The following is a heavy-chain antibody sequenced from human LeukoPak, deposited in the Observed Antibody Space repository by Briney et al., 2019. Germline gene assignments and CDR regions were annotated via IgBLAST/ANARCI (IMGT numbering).Heavy chain of an antibody. D-gene: IGHD7-27*01. CDR2: TYYRSKWST. V-gene: IGHV6-1*01. CDR3: ARLENWAFDF. Sequence: SQTLSLTCALSAARVSSNSAAWNWIRQSPSRGLEWLGRTYYRSKWSTDYAVSVKSRITVNPDTSKNQFSLQLNSVTPEDTAVYYCARLENWAFDFWGQGTLITVSS. CDR1: AARVSSNSAA. J-gene: IGHJ4*02.